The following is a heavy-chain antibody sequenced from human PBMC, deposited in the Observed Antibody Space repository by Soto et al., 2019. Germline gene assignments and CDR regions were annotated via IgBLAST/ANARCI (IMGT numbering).Heavy chain of an antibody. CDR2: ISAYNGNT. Sequence: ASVKVSCKASGYTFTSYGISWVRQAPGQGLEWMGWISAYNGNTNYAQKLQGRVTMTTDTSTSTAYMELRSLRSDDTAVYYCASLPVGYYYDSSGLFDYWGQGTLVTVSS. J-gene: IGHJ4*02. D-gene: IGHD3-22*01. V-gene: IGHV1-18*01. CDR3: ASLPVGYYYDSSGLFDY. CDR1: GYTFTSYG.